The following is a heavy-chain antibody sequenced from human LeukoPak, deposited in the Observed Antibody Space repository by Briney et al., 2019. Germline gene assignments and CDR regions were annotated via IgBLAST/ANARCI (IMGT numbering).Heavy chain of an antibody. CDR3: AKDLGRGVVRGAVNWFDP. D-gene: IGHD3-10*01. J-gene: IGHJ5*02. Sequence: GGSLRLSCAASGFTFSSYAMSWVRQAPGKGLEWVSAISGSGGSTYYADSVKGRFTISRDNSKNTLYLQMNSLRAEDTAVYYCAKDLGRGVVRGAVNWFDPWGQGTLVTVSS. CDR2: ISGSGGST. V-gene: IGHV3-23*01. CDR1: GFTFSSYA.